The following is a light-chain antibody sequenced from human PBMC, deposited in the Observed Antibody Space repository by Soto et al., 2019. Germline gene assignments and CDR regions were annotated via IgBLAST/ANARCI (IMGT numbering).Light chain of an antibody. CDR3: CSYAGSGPV. V-gene: IGLV2-23*01. CDR1: SSIVGSYNL. Sequence: QSALNQPASVSGSPGQSITISCTGTSSIVGSYNLVSWYQKYPGKAPKLMIYEGSKRPSGVSLRFAGSKSGNTASLTISGLQAEDEADYYCCSYAGSGPVFGGGTKVTVL. CDR2: EGS. J-gene: IGLJ2*01.